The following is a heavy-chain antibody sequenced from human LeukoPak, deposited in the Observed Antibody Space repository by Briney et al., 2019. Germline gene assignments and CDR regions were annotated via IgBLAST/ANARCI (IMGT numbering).Heavy chain of an antibody. CDR2: IHGRGGST. CDR1: GFTFSSYA. Sequence: GGSLRLSCAASGFTFSSYAMSWVRQAPGKGLDWVSGIHGRGGSTYYADSVKGRFTISRDNSKNTVYLEMNSLRAEDTALYYCAKDRSLWFGELQNWGQGTLATVSS. J-gene: IGHJ4*02. D-gene: IGHD3-10*01. V-gene: IGHV3-23*01. CDR3: AKDRSLWFGELQN.